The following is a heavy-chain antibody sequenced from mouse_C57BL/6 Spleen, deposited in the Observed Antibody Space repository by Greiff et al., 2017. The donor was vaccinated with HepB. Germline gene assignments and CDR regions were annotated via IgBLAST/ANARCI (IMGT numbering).Heavy chain of an antibody. CDR3: VSYYSNKTWFDY. CDR2: IYPSDSET. V-gene: IGHV1-61*01. D-gene: IGHD2-5*01. J-gene: IGHJ2*01. Sequence: QVQLKQPGAELVRPGSSVKLSCKASGYTFTSYWMDWVKQRPGQGLEWIGNIYPSDSETHYNQKFKDKATLTVDKSSSTAYMQLSSLTSEDSAVYYCVSYYSNKTWFDYWGQGTTLTVSS. CDR1: GYTFTSYW.